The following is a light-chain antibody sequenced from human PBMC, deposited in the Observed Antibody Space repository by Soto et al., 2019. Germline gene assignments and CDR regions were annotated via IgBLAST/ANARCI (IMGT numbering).Light chain of an antibody. CDR1: QGITSS. J-gene: IGKJ1*01. Sequence: DIQLTQSPSFLSASVGDRVTITCRASQGITSSLTWYQQKPGEAPKLLIYTASTLHSGVPSRFSGSGSGTEFTLPFSSLQPEDFATYSCQQLNSLPPTFGQGTKVEIK. CDR3: QQLNSLPPT. V-gene: IGKV1-9*01. CDR2: TAS.